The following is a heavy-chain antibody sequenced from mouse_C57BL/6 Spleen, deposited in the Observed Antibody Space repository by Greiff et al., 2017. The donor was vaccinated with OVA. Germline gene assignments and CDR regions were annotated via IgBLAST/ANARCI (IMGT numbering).Heavy chain of an antibody. CDR1: GYTFTSYW. D-gene: IGHD2-5*01. V-gene: IGHV1-69*01. J-gene: IGHJ4*01. CDR2: IDPSDSYT. CDR3: ARYSNYDAMDY. Sequence: QVQLKQPGAELVMPGASVKLSCKASGYTFTSYWMHWVKQRPGQGLEWIGEIDPSDSYTNYNQKFKGKSTLTVDKSSSTAYMQLSSLTSEDSAVYYCARYSNYDAMDYWGQGTSVTVSS.